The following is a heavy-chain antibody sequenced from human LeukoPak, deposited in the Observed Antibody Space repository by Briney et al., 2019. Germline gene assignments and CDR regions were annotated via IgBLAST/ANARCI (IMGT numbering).Heavy chain of an antibody. CDR2: ISYDGSNK. CDR1: GFTFSSYG. J-gene: IGHJ5*02. V-gene: IGHV3-30*18. D-gene: IGHD2-2*01. CDR3: AKGPYSSRNNWFDP. Sequence: GGSLRLSCAASGFTFSSYGMHWVRQAPGKGLEWVAVISYDGSNKYYADSVKGRFTISRDNSKNTLYLQMNSLRAEDTAVYYCAKGPYSSRNNWFDPWGQGTLVTVSS.